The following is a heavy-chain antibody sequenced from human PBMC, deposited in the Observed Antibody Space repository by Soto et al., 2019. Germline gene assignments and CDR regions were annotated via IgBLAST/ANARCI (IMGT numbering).Heavy chain of an antibody. Sequence: QVQLVESGGGVVQPGRSLRLSCAASGFTFSSYGMHWVRQAPGKGLEGVAVISYDGSNKYYADSVKGRFTISRDNSKNTLYLQMNSLRAEDTAVYYYAKDDYIWGSYRSGHNYYYYYMDVWGKGTTVTVSS. V-gene: IGHV3-30*18. J-gene: IGHJ6*03. D-gene: IGHD3-16*02. CDR1: GFTFSSYG. CDR2: ISYDGSNK. CDR3: AKDDYIWGSYRSGHNYYYYYMDV.